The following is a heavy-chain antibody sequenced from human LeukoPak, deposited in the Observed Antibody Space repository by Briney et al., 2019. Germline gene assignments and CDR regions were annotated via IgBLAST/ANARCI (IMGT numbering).Heavy chain of an antibody. CDR3: ARYLDYGGNSRVFQH. V-gene: IGHV4-39*01. Sequence: SETLSLTCTVSGGSISSSSYYWGWIRQPPGKGLEWLGSIYYSGSTYYNPSLKSRVTISVDTSKNQFSLKLSSVTAADTAVYYCARYLDYGGNSRVFQHWGQGTLVTVSS. CDR1: GGSISSSSYY. D-gene: IGHD4-23*01. J-gene: IGHJ1*01. CDR2: IYYSGST.